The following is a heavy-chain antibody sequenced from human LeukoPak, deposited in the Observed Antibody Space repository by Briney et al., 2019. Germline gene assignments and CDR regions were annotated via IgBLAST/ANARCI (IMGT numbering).Heavy chain of an antibody. CDR2: ISSSSSTI. CDR1: GFTFSSYG. CDR3: ARDYYGSGSLFDY. J-gene: IGHJ4*02. Sequence: GGSLRLSCAASGFTFSSYGMHWVRQAPGKGLEWVSYISSSSSTIYYADSVKGRFTISRDNAKNSLYLQMNSLRAEDTAVYYCARDYYGSGSLFDYWGQGTLVTVSS. D-gene: IGHD3-10*01. V-gene: IGHV3-48*01.